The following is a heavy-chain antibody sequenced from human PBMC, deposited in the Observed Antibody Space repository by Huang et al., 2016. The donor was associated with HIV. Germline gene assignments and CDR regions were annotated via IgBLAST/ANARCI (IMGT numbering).Heavy chain of an antibody. V-gene: IGHV1-18*01. CDR1: GYTFTSYG. J-gene: IGHJ6*03. CDR2: ISGNNEET. CDR3: ARDGPSGFDRFDVVYYYYYLDV. D-gene: IGHD5-12*01. Sequence: QVHLVQSGAEVKKPGASVKVSCQASGYTFTSYGVTWVRQAPGQGLEWMGWISGNNEETKDAQKYQGRATMTTDTTTGTAYMELRSLRSDDTAVYYCARDGPSGFDRFDVVYYYYYLDVWGKGTTVTVSS.